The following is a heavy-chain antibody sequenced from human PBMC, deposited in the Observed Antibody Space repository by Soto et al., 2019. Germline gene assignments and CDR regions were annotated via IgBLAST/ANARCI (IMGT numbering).Heavy chain of an antibody. CDR1: GDSVSGNSAA. D-gene: IGHD2-15*01. CDR3: AKAQVAATPADFDY. J-gene: IGHJ4*02. V-gene: IGHV6-1*01. CDR2: TYYRSKWYN. Sequence: PSQTLSLTCAISGDSVSGNSAAWNWVRQSPSRGLEWLGRTYYRSKWYNDYAVSVKSRITVTPDTSENQFSLHLNSVTPEDTAVYYCAKAQVAATPADFDYWGQGTLVTVSS.